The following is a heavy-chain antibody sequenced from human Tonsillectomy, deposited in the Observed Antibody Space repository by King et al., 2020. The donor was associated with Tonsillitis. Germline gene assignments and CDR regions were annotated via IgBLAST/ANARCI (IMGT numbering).Heavy chain of an antibody. CDR2: IYTSGST. V-gene: IGHV4-61*02. J-gene: IGHJ4*02. CDR3: GREVVRDIVALFDS. Sequence: QLQESGPGLVKPSQTLSLTYTVSGGSISSGSYYWSWFRQPAGKGLEWIGRIYTSGSTNYNPSLKSRVTISVDTSKNQFSRKMRSVTAADTAVYYCGREVVRDIVALFDSWGQGTLVTVSS. CDR1: GGSISSGSYY. D-gene: IGHD5-12*01.